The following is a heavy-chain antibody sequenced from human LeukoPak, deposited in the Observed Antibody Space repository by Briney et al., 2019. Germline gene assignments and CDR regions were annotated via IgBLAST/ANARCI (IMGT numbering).Heavy chain of an antibody. V-gene: IGHV1-8*01. CDR1: GYTFTSYD. CDR3: ARSPSYYDFWSGYTRYYYYYYGMDV. Sequence: ASVNVSCMASGYTFTSYDINWVRQAAGQGLEWMGWMNPKSGNTVYAQKFQGRVTMTRNTSISTAYMELSSLRSEDTAVYYCARSPSYYDFWSGYTRYYYYYYGMDVWGQGTTVTVSS. D-gene: IGHD3-3*01. CDR2: MNPKSGNT. J-gene: IGHJ6*02.